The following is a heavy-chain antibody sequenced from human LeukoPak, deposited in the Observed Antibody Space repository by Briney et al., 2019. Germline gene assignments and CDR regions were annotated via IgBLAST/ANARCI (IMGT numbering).Heavy chain of an antibody. CDR2: IYYSGST. CDR3: ASLRERSYYTRGFDY. Sequence: SETLSLTCTVSGGSISSSSYYWGWIRQHPGKGLERIGSIYYSGSTYYNSSLKSRVTISVDTSKNQFSLKLSSVTAADTAVYYCASLRERSYYTRGFDYWGQGSLVTVSS. D-gene: IGHD5-18*01. CDR1: GGSISSSSYY. V-gene: IGHV4-39*01. J-gene: IGHJ4*02.